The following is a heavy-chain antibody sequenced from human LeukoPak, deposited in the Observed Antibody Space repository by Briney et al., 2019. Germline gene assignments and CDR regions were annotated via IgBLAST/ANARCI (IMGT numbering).Heavy chain of an antibody. D-gene: IGHD7-27*01. V-gene: IGHV1-8*01. J-gene: IGHJ3*02. CDR2: MNPNSGNT. CDR3: ARDTELGDAFDI. Sequence: GASXKVSCKASGYTFTSYDINWVRQATGQGLEWMGWMNPNSGNTGYAQKFQGRVTMTRNTSISTAYMELSSLRSEDTAVYYCARDTELGDAFDIWGQGTMVTVSS. CDR1: GYTFTSYD.